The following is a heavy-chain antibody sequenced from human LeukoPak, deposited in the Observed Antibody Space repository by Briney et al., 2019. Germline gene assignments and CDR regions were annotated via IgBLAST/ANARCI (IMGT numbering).Heavy chain of an antibody. J-gene: IGHJ4*02. CDR3: ARLYSGSYFDC. V-gene: IGHV3-48*03. CDR1: GFSFSSYE. D-gene: IGHD1-26*01. Sequence: GGSLRLSCAASGFSFSSYEVTWVRQAPGKGLEWVSYISGGGDTIYYADSVRGRFTISRDNAKNSLYLQMNSLRAEDTAVYHCARLYSGSYFDCWGQGTLVTVSS. CDR2: ISGGGDTI.